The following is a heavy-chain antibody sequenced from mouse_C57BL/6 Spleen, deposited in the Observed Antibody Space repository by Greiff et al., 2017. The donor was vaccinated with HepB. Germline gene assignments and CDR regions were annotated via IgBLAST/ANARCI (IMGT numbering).Heavy chain of an antibody. CDR3: ARSYYGNSACFAY. V-gene: IGHV1-7*01. CDR2: INPSSGYT. CDR1: GYTFTSYW. D-gene: IGHD2-1*01. Sequence: QVQLQQSGAELAKPGASVKLSCKASGYTFTSYWMHWVKQRPGQGLEWIGYINPSSGYTKYNQKFKDKATLTADKSSSTAYMQLSSLTYEDSAVYYCARSYYGNSACFAYWGQGTLVTVSA. J-gene: IGHJ3*01.